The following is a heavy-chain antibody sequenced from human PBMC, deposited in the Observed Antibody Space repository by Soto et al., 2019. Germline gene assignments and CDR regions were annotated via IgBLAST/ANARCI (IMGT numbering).Heavy chain of an antibody. J-gene: IGHJ6*02. CDR3: VKFGYYYDSSGYSDV. V-gene: IGHV5-51*01. CDR1: GYSFTSYW. CDR2: IYPSNSET. D-gene: IGHD3-22*01. Sequence: GESLKISCKGSGYSFTSYWIGWVRQMPGKGLEWMGIIYPSNSETRYSPSFQGQVTISADNSKNTLYLQMSSLRAEDTAVYYCVKFGYYYDSSGYSDVWGQGTTVTAP.